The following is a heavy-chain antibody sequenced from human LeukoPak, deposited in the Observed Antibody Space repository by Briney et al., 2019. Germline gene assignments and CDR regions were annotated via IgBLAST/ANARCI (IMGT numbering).Heavy chain of an antibody. CDR1: GFTFSSAW. D-gene: IGHD3-10*01. Sequence: GGSLRLSCAASGFTFSSAWMSWVRQAPGKGLEWVGRIKSKTDGGTTDYAAPVKGRFTISRDDSKNTLYLQMNSLKTEDTAVYYCTTGRFWFGELSGDYWGQGTLVTVSS. V-gene: IGHV3-15*01. CDR2: IKSKTDGGTT. J-gene: IGHJ4*02. CDR3: TTGRFWFGELSGDY.